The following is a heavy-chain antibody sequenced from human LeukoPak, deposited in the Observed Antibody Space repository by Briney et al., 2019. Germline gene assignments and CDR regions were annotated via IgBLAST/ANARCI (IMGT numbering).Heavy chain of an antibody. CDR3: ARDYTMTHAFDI. D-gene: IGHD3-22*01. CDR1: GWSMSDYY. J-gene: IGHJ3*02. V-gene: IGHV4-59*01. Sequence: QVQLQESGPGLVKPWETLSLTCTVSGWSMSDYYWSCIRQPPGKGLEWIGYIYSTGSTNYNPSLKSRVTISVDTSKNQFFLKLNSVTAADTALYYCARDYTMTHAFDIWGQGTLVAVSS. CDR2: IYSTGST.